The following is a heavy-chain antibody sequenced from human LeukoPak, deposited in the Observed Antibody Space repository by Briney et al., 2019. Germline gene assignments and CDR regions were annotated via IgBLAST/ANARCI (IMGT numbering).Heavy chain of an antibody. V-gene: IGHV4-34*01. J-gene: IGHJ4*03. CDR3: AVATYGRRFDY. D-gene: IGHD3-10*01. CDR2: IDHSGST. Sequence: SETLSLTCAVYGGSFRGYYWNWICQPPETGLEWIGEIDHSGSTNYNPSLKSRVTISVDTSKNQFSLKLNSVTAADTAVYYCAVATYGRRFDYWGQGTTVTVSS. CDR1: GGSFRGYY.